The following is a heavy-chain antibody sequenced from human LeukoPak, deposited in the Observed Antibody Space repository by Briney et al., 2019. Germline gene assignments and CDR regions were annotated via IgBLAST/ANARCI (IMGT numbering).Heavy chain of an antibody. CDR3: AREKIGTGTVLGKDYYYMDV. V-gene: IGHV4-4*07. J-gene: IGHJ6*03. D-gene: IGHD3-16*01. CDR2: IYTSGST. Sequence: SETLSLTCTVSGGSISSYYWSWIRQPAGKGLEWIGRIYTSGSTNYNPSLKSRVTMSVDTSKNQLSLKLSSVTAADTAMYYCAREKIGTGTVLGKDYYYMDVWGKGTTVTVSS. CDR1: GGSISSYY.